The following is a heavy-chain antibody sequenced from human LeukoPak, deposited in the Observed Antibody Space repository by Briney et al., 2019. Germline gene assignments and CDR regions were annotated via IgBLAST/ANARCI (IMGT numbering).Heavy chain of an antibody. D-gene: IGHD3-10*01. CDR3: ARRHKVGAGDALDI. CDR1: GGSISSYY. Sequence: SETLSLTCTVSGGSISSYYWSWIRQPPGKGLEWIGYIYNSGSTNYNPSLKSRVTISVDTSKNQFSLKLSSVTAADTAVYYCARRHKVGAGDALDIWGQGTMVTVSS. CDR2: IYNSGST. V-gene: IGHV4-59*08. J-gene: IGHJ3*02.